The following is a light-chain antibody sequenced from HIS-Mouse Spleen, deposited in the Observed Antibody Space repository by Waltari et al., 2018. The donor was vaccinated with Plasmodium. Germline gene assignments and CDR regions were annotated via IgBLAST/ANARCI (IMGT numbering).Light chain of an antibody. CDR1: QSVSSN. Sequence: EIVMTQSPATLSVSPRERATLSCRASQSVSSNLAWYQQKPGQAPRLLIYGASTRATGIQARFSGSGSGTEFTLTISSLQSEDFAVYYCQQYNNWSFTFGPGTKVDIK. J-gene: IGKJ3*01. CDR3: QQYNNWSFT. V-gene: IGKV3-15*01. CDR2: GAS.